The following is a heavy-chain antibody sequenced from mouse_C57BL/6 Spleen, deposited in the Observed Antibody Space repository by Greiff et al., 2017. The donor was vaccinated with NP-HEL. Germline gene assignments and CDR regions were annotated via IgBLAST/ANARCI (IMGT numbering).Heavy chain of an antibody. CDR1: GFTFSSYA. Sequence: DVMLVESGGGLVKPGGSLKLSCAASGFTFSSYAMSWVRQTPEKRLEWVATISDGGSYTYYPDNVKGRFTISRDNAKNNLYLQMSHLKSEDTAMYYCARVLYYDYDGPPFAYWGQGTLVTVSA. J-gene: IGHJ3*01. CDR2: ISDGGSYT. CDR3: ARVLYYDYDGPPFAY. V-gene: IGHV5-4*03. D-gene: IGHD2-4*01.